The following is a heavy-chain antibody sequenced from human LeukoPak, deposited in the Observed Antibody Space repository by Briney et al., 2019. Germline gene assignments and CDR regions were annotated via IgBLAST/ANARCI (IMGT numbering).Heavy chain of an antibody. V-gene: IGHV3-74*01. D-gene: IGHD2-21*01. J-gene: IGHJ3*01. Sequence: GGSLRLSCVVSGFTFSDYYMHWVRQAPGKGLVWVSHMNSDGSTTDYADSVKGRFTISRDNAKNTLYLQMNSLRAEDTAVYYCGRGGVVAAIGLWGQGTMVTVSS. CDR2: MNSDGSTT. CDR3: GRGGVVAAIGL. CDR1: GFTFSDYY.